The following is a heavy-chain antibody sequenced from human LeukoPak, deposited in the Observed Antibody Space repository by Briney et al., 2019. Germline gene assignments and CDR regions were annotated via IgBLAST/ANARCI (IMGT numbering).Heavy chain of an antibody. V-gene: IGHV3-23*01. D-gene: IGHD6-13*01. Sequence: PGGSLRLSCAASGFTFSSYAMNWVRQAPGKGLEWVSVISGNTYTTYYADSVKGRFTISRDNSKNTLFLQMNSLRVEDTAIYYCAKDAAGPEYWGQGTRVTVSS. CDR3: AKDAAGPEY. CDR2: ISGNTYTT. J-gene: IGHJ4*02. CDR1: GFTFSSYA.